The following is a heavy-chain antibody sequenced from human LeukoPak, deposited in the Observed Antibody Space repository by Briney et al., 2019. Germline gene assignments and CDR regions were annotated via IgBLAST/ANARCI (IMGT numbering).Heavy chain of an antibody. CDR3: ARGPNSNWSGLDF. D-gene: IGHD6-6*01. J-gene: IGHJ4*02. CDR1: GISFRSYG. CDR2: IWYDASNK. V-gene: IGHV3-33*03. Sequence: PGGSLRLSCAASGISFRSYGMHWVRQAPGKGLEWVTFIWYDASNKYYAESVKGRFTVSRDNAKNTLYLQVNNLRAEDTAVYYCARGPNSNWSGLDFWGQGTLLTVSS.